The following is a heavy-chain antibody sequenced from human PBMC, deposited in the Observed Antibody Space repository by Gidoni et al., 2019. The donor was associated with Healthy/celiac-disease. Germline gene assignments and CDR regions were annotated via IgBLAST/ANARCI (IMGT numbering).Heavy chain of an antibody. V-gene: IGHV1-69*04. D-gene: IGHD3-3*01. CDR2: IIPILGIA. CDR1: GGTFSSYA. CDR3: ACDTHFSDIALDLRY. Sequence: QVQLVQSGAEVKKPGSSVKVSCKAAGGTFSSYAISWVRQAPGHGLEWMGRIIPILGIANYAQQFQGRFPITADKSPSTAYLALSSLISEDPSVYYCACDTHFSDIALDLRYWGQGTLVTVSS. J-gene: IGHJ4*02.